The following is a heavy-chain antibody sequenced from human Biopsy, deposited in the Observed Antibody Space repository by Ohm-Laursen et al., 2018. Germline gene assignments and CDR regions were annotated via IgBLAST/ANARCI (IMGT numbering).Heavy chain of an antibody. V-gene: IGHV4-59*01. D-gene: IGHD5-18*01. CDR2: VYYSGST. Sequence: GTLSLTCAVSGGSISSDWWSWIRQTPGKGLEWIGYVYYSGSTNFNPSLKSRVTISVDTSKNQFSLKLSSVTAADTAVYFCARGSSYGYDFDYWGQGTLVAVSS. CDR1: GGSISSDW. CDR3: ARGSSYGYDFDY. J-gene: IGHJ4*02.